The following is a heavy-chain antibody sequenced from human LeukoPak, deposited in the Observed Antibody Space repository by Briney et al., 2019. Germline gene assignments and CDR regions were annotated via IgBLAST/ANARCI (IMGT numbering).Heavy chain of an antibody. V-gene: IGHV4-61*02. J-gene: IGHJ5*02. CDR1: GGSISSGSYY. CDR3: AREVVPAAIGKNWFDP. Sequence: SETLSLTCTVSGGSISSGSYYWSWIRQPAGKGLEWIGRIYTSGSTNYNPSLKSRVTISVDTSKNQFSLKLSSVTAADTAVYYCAREVVPAAIGKNWFDPWGQGTLVTVSS. D-gene: IGHD2-2*02. CDR2: IYTSGST.